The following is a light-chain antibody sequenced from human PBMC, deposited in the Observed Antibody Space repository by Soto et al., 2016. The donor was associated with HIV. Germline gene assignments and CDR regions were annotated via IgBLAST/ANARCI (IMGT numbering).Light chain of an antibody. CDR3: QAWDPHVV. CDR2: QDS. Sequence: SYGLTQAPSVSVSPRQTASITCSGDNLGKKYASWYQQKPGQSPVLVIYQDSKRPSGIPERFSGSNSGNTATLTISGTQAMDEADCYCQAWDPHVVFGGGTKLTVL. CDR1: NLGKKY. V-gene: IGLV3-1*01. J-gene: IGLJ2*01.